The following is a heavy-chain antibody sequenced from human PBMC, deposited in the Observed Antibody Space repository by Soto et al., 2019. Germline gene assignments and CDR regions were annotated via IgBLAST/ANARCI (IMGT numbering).Heavy chain of an antibody. CDR3: ARGREYSFGYNWFDP. CDR2: INPSEGRT. J-gene: IGHJ5*02. V-gene: IGHV1-46*03. CDR1: GYPFTSYH. Sequence: QVQLVQSGAEVRKPGASVKLSCQTSGYPFTSYHMHWVRQAPGQGLEWMGVINPSEGRTRYSQKFQDRVTITRDTSTSTVYMELSSLRSEDTATYFCARGREYSFGYNWFDPWGQGGLVTVSS. D-gene: IGHD4-4*01.